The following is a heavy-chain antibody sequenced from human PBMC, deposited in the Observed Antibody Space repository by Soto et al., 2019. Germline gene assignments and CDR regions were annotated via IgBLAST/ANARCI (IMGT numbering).Heavy chain of an antibody. CDR3: TTTLQLLWFGELLYGGRVSDYYYYMDV. D-gene: IGHD3-10*01. J-gene: IGHJ6*03. V-gene: IGHV3-15*01. Sequence: GGSLRLSCAASGFTFSNAWMSWVRQAPGKGLEWVGRIKSKTDGGTTDYAAPVKGRFTISRDDSKNTLYLQMNSLKTEDTAVYYCTTTLQLLWFGELLYGGRVSDYYYYMDVWGKGTTVTVSS. CDR2: IKSKTDGGTT. CDR1: GFTFSNAW.